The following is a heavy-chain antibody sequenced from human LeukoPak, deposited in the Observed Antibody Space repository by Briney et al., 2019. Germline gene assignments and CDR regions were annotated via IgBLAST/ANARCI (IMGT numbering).Heavy chain of an antibody. CDR2: MWTDRSDK. D-gene: IGHD3-10*01. CDR3: ARGPYYNPSDAFDL. V-gene: IGHV3-33*01. CDR1: GFIFRNFA. J-gene: IGHJ3*01. Sequence: GGSLRLSCAASGFIFRNFAMQWVRQAPGKGLEWVGVMWTDRSDKYYADSVKGRFTISRDNSRNALYLQMNSRRAEDTAVYYCARGPYYNPSDAFDLWGQGTVVTVFS.